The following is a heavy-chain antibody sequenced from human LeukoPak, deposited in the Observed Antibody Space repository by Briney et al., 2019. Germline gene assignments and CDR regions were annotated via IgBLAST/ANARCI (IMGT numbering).Heavy chain of an antibody. CDR3: AREGLNMVRGVIPKEAWGWFDP. CDR1: GGSFCGYY. CDR2: INHSGST. V-gene: IGHV4-34*01. J-gene: IGHJ5*02. Sequence: SETLSLTCTVYGGSFCGYYWSWIRQPPGKGLEWIGEINHSGSTNYNPSLKSRVTISVDTSKNQFSLKLSSVTAADTAVYYCAREGLNMVRGVIPKEAWGWFDPWGQGTLVTVSS. D-gene: IGHD3-10*01.